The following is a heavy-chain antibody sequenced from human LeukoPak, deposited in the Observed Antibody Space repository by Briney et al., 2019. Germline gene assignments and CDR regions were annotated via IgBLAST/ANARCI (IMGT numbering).Heavy chain of an antibody. CDR2: ISYNGSNK. CDR3: ATDREGNYYDSSGYYDY. V-gene: IGHV3-30-3*01. D-gene: IGHD3-22*01. J-gene: IGHJ4*02. Sequence: GGSLRLSCAASGFTFSSYAMHWVRQAPGEGLEWVAVISYNGSNKYYADSVKGRFTISRDNSKNTLYLQMNSLRAEDTAVYYCATDREGNYYDSSGYYDYWGQGTLVTVSS. CDR1: GFTFSSYA.